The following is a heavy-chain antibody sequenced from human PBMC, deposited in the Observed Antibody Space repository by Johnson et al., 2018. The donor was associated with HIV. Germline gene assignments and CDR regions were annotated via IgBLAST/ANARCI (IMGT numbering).Heavy chain of an antibody. CDR3: AREKLGATEYDAFDI. J-gene: IGHJ3*02. V-gene: IGHV3-30*04. Sequence: QVQLVESGGGVVQPGRSLRLSCAASGFTFSSYAMHWVRQAPGKGLEWVAVISYDGSNEYYADSVKGRFTISRDNSKNTVFLQMNSLRAEDKAVDYSAREKLGATEYDAFDIWGQGTMVTVSS. CDR1: GFTFSSYA. D-gene: IGHD1-26*01. CDR2: ISYDGSNE.